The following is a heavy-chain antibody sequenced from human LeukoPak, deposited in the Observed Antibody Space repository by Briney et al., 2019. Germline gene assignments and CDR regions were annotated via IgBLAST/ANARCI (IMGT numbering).Heavy chain of an antibody. D-gene: IGHD4-17*01. CDR3: ARERATVTLFDY. J-gene: IGHJ4*02. V-gene: IGHV4-59*12. Sequence: SETLSLTCTVSGGSISSYYWSWIRQPPGKGLEWIGYIYYSGSTYYNPSRKSRVTISVDTSKNQFSLKLSSVTAADTAVYYCARERATVTLFDYWGQGTLVTVSS. CDR1: GGSISSYY. CDR2: IYYSGST.